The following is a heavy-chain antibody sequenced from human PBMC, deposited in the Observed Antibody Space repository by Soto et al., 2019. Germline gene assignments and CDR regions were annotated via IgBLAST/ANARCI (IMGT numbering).Heavy chain of an antibody. J-gene: IGHJ3*02. V-gene: IGHV1-8*01. Sequence: ASVKVSCKASGYTFTSYDINWVRQATGQGLEWMGWMNPNSGNTGYAQKFQGRVTMTRNTSISTAYMELSSLRSEDTAVYYCAIQNDYGDPRGSDAFDIWGQGTMVTVSS. CDR3: AIQNDYGDPRGSDAFDI. CDR2: MNPNSGNT. CDR1: GYTFTSYD. D-gene: IGHD4-17*01.